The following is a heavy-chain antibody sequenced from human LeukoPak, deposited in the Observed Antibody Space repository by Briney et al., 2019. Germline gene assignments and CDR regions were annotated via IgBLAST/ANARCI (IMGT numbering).Heavy chain of an antibody. CDR2: INPHSGGT. D-gene: IGHD6-19*01. CDR1: GYTFTAYY. J-gene: IGHJ4*02. CDR3: ARSSGWYEFFDY. V-gene: IGHV1-2*02. Sequence: ASVKVSCKASGYTFTAYYMHWVRQAPGQGLEWMGWINPHSGGTNYAQKFQGRITMTRDTSISTVYMELSRLRSDDTAVYYCARSSGWYEFFDYGGQGTLGTVSS.